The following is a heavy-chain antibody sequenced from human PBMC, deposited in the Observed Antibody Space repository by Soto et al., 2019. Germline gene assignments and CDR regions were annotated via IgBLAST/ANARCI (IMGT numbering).Heavy chain of an antibody. Sequence: QVQLVQSGAEVKKPGASVKVSCKASGYTFTSYAMHWVRQAPGQRFEWMGWINAGNGYTKYSQKLQGRVTITRDTSASTAYMELSSLRSEDTAVYYCARSDWYYYDSSGPYHFDYWGQGTLVTVSS. D-gene: IGHD3-22*01. CDR1: GYTFTSYA. J-gene: IGHJ4*02. CDR3: ARSDWYYYDSSGPYHFDY. V-gene: IGHV1-3*01. CDR2: INAGNGYT.